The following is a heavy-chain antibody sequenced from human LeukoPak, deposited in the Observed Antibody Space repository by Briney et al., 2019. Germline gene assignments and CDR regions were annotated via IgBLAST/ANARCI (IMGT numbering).Heavy chain of an antibody. V-gene: IGHV4-61*01. J-gene: IGHJ5*02. D-gene: IGHD2-2*01. CDR1: GGSASSGSYY. CDR3: ARGGASSIPFDP. CDR2: IHNSGST. Sequence: SETLSLTCTVSGGSASSGSYYWSWIRQPPGKGLEWIGFIHNSGSTKYNPSLMSRVTISVDTSKNQFSLKLCSVTAAETAVYYCARGGASSIPFDPWGQGTLVTVSS.